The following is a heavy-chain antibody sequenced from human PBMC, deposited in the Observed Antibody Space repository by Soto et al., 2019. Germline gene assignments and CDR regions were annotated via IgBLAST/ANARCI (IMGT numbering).Heavy chain of an antibody. J-gene: IGHJ4*02. D-gene: IGHD3-22*01. CDR1: GYTFTSYD. V-gene: IGHV1-3*01. CDR2: INAGNGNT. Sequence: ASVKVSCKASGYTFTSYDMHWVRQAPGQRLEWMGWINAGNGNTKYSQKFQGRVTITRDTSASTAYMELSSLRSADTAVYYCARVDGYFFFFDNWGQGTQVTVSS. CDR3: ARVDGYFFFFDN.